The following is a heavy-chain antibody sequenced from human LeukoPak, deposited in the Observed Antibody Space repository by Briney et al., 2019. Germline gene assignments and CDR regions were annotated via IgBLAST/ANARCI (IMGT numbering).Heavy chain of an antibody. CDR2: ISYDVSNK. CDR3: AKDLSDRYSYGEGTGY. V-gene: IGHV3-30*18. Sequence: PGRSLRLSCAASGFTFSIYGMHCVRHAPGKGLEWGAVISYDVSNKYYAAPVKGRFTISRDNSKNTLYLQMNSLRAEDTAVYYCAKDLSDRYSYGEGTGYWGQGTLVTVSS. D-gene: IGHD5-18*01. J-gene: IGHJ4*02. CDR1: GFTFSIYG.